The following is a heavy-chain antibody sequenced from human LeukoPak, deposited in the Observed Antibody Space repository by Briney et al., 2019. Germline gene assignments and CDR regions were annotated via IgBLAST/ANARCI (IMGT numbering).Heavy chain of an antibody. D-gene: IGHD3-10*01. CDR3: AATSIRMVQRIIYYGKDV. CDR2: IVVGTGKT. CDR1: GFTNSNSS. Sequence: ASVKVPCKASGFTNSNSSVQWVRQARGQRPEWIGWIVVGTGKTNYAQRLQERVTISRDMSTGTVDMELSSLRSEDTAVYYCAATSIRMVQRIIYYGKDVWGQGTTVTVSS. J-gene: IGHJ6*02. V-gene: IGHV1-58*01.